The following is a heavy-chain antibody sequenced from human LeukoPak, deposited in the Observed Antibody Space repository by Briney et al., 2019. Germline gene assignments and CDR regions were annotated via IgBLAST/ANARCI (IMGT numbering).Heavy chain of an antibody. J-gene: IGHJ4*02. CDR3: ARGRKAAAAAAYFDY. Sequence: SETLSLTCTVSGGSISSYYWSWIRQPAGKGLEWIGRIYTSGSTNYNPSLKSRVTISVDTSKNQFSLKLSSVTAADTAVYYCARGRKAAAAAAYFDYWGQGTLVTVSS. CDR1: GGSISSYY. D-gene: IGHD6-13*01. CDR2: IYTSGST. V-gene: IGHV4-4*07.